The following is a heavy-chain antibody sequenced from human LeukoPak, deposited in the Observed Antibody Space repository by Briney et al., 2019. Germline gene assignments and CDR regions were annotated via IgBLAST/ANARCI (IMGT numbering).Heavy chain of an antibody. CDR1: GYTFTGYY. Sequence: ASVKVSCKASGYTFTGYYMHWVRQAPGQGLEWMGWINPNSGGTNYAQKFQGRVTMTRDTSISTAYVELSRLRSDDTAVYYCARDRGSSGWYGYSYYYMDVWGKGTTVTISS. D-gene: IGHD6-19*01. V-gene: IGHV1-2*02. J-gene: IGHJ6*03. CDR3: ARDRGSSGWYGYSYYYMDV. CDR2: INPNSGGT.